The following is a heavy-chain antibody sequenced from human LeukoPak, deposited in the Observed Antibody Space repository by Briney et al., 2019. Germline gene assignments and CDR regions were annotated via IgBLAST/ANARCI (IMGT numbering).Heavy chain of an antibody. CDR1: GYTFTSYY. CDR2: INPSGGST. Sequence: GASVKVSCKASGYTFTSYYIHWVRQAPGQGLEWVGIINPSGGSTTYGQKFQGRVTMTRDTSTSTAYMELRSLRSDDTAVYYCARETAAGLRYFDWQGAYYFDYWGQGTLVTVSS. V-gene: IGHV1-46*01. CDR3: ARETAAGLRYFDWQGAYYFDY. J-gene: IGHJ4*02. D-gene: IGHD3-9*01.